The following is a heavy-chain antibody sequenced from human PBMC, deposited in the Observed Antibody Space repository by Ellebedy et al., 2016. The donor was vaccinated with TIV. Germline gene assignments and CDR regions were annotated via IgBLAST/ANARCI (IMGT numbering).Heavy chain of an antibody. D-gene: IGHD3-3*01. CDR3: ARDPRGSTSTIYDYPFSPYMDV. V-gene: IGHV1-2*02. CDR1: GYTLTGSY. CDR2: INPNSGGT. J-gene: IGHJ6*04. Sequence: ASVKVSXKPSGYTLTGSYIHWVRQAPGQGLEWMGLINPNSGGTNYAQKLQGRITMTRDRSSRIFYMEMTSLRSDDTAVYYCARDPRGSTSTIYDYPFSPYMDVWGKGTTVTVSS.